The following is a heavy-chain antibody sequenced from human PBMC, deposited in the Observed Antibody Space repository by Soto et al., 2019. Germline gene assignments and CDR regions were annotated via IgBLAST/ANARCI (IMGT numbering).Heavy chain of an antibody. V-gene: IGHV4-59*01. J-gene: IGHJ3*02. D-gene: IGHD3-10*01. CDR2: IYYSGST. CDR3: AERYGSAFDI. Sequence: PSETLSLTCTVSGGSISSYYWSWIRQPPGKGLEWIGYIYYSGSTNYNPSLKSRVTISVDTSKNQFSLKLSSVTAADTAVYYCAERYGSAFDILGQGKMVTVSS. CDR1: GGSISSYY.